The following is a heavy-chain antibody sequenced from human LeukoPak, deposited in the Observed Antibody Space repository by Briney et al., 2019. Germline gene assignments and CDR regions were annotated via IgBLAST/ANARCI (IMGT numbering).Heavy chain of an antibody. V-gene: IGHV3-23*01. Sequence: GGSLRLSCAASGFTFSSYAMSWVRQAPWKGLEWVSAISGSGGSTYYADSVKGRFTISRDNSKNTLYLQMNSLRAEDTAVYYCAKDLVLWFGELLDYFDYWGQGTLVTVSS. CDR3: AKDLVLWFGELLDYFDY. CDR1: GFTFSSYA. CDR2: ISGSGGST. J-gene: IGHJ4*02. D-gene: IGHD3-10*01.